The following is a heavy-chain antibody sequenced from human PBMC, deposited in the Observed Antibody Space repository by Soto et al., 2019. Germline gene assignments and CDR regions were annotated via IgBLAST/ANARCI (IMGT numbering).Heavy chain of an antibody. D-gene: IGHD1-26*01. J-gene: IGHJ4*02. Sequence: QVQLVESGGGVVQPGRSLRLSCAASGFTFSSYAMHWVRQAPGKGLEWVAVISYDGSNKYYADSVKGRLTISRDNSKNTLYLQMNSLRAEDTAVYYCARDPPRGRSVSYYLDFDYCGQGTLVTVSS. CDR3: ARDPPRGRSVSYYLDFDY. CDR1: GFTFSSYA. V-gene: IGHV3-30-3*01. CDR2: ISYDGSNK.